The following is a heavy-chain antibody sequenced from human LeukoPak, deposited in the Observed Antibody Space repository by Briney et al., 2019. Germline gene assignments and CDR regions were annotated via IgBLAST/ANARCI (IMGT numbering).Heavy chain of an antibody. V-gene: IGHV4-39*01. CDR2: IYYSGST. CDR3: ARHRLRLLEWWFFDY. D-gene: IGHD3-3*01. Sequence: PSETLSLTCTVSGGSISSSSYYWGWIRQPPGKGLEWIGSIYYSGSTYYNPSLKSRVTISVDTSKNQFSLKLSSVTAADTAVYYCARHRLRLLEWWFFDYWGQGTLVTVSS. J-gene: IGHJ4*02. CDR1: GGSISSSSYY.